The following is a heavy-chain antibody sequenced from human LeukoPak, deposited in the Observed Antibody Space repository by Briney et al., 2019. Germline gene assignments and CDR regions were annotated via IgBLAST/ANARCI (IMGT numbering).Heavy chain of an antibody. CDR2: VYVTGIT. J-gene: IGHJ5*02. V-gene: IGHV4-61*02. D-gene: IGHD3-16*01. CDR3: ARERGMRELRTWFDP. Sequence: SETLSLTCNVSGRSITFGSYYWNWIRQPAGKTLEWIGRVYVTGITNYNPSLKSRVTISLDKARNQVSLMLTSVTAADTAVYYCARERGMRELRTWFDPWGQGSLVTVST. CDR1: GRSITFGSYY.